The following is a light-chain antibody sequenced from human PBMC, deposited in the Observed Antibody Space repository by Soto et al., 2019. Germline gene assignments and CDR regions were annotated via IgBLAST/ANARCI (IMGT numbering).Light chain of an antibody. Sequence: EIRMTQSPATLSVSPGERATLSCRASQTIRSSYFAWYQQKPGQAPSLLIYDASTRATAIPARFSGSGSGTDFTLTISSLQSQDFAVYYCQQYNKWPRTFGQGTKVDIK. CDR3: QQYNKWPRT. V-gene: IGKV3-15*01. J-gene: IGKJ1*01. CDR1: QTIRSSY. CDR2: DAS.